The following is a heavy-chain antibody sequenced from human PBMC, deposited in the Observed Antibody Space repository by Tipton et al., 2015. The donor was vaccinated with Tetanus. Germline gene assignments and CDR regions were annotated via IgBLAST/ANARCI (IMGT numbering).Heavy chain of an antibody. CDR3: ARLASGRWYFDL. J-gene: IGHJ2*01. D-gene: IGHD3-10*01. V-gene: IGHV4-59*01. CDR1: DGSLRGFY. CDR2: IYSSGSM. Sequence: GLVKPSETLPLTCTVSDGSLRGFYWSWIRQIPGKGLEWMGYIYSSGSMNYNPSLRGRVTMSLDMAQNQFSLRMTTMTAADTAVYHCARLASGRWYFDLWGRGTLVIVSS.